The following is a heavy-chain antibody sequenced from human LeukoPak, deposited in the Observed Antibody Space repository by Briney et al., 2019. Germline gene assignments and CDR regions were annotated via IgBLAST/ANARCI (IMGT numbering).Heavy chain of an antibody. CDR2: IKSKTDGGTT. Sequence: GGSLRLSCAASGFTFSNAWMSWVRQAPGKGLEWVGRIKSKTDGGTTDYAAPVKGRFTISRDDSKNTLYLQMNSLKTEDTAVYYCTTDRSIEQWLASYYFDYWGQGTLVTVSS. CDR3: TTDRSIEQWLASYYFDY. J-gene: IGHJ4*02. D-gene: IGHD6-19*01. CDR1: GFTFSNAW. V-gene: IGHV3-15*01.